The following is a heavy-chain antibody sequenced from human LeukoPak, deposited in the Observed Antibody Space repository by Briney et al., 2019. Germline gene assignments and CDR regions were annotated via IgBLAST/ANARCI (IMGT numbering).Heavy chain of an antibody. CDR1: GGSISSYY. CDR2: IYYSGST. V-gene: IGHV4-59*01. D-gene: IGHD5-24*01. Sequence: PSETLSLTCTVSGGSISSYYWSWIRQPPGKGLEWIGYIYYSGSTNYNPSLRRRVTISVDTSKNQFSLKLSSVTAADTAVYYCARVRDGYNDAYDIWGQGTMVTVSS. J-gene: IGHJ3*02. CDR3: ARVRDGYNDAYDI.